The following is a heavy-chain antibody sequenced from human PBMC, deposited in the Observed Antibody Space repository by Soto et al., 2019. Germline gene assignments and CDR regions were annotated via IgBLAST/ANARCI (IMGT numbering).Heavy chain of an antibody. Sequence: QVQLVESRAEVKKPGASVKVSCKASGYTFTSYDINWVRQATGQGLEWMGWMNPNSGNTGYAQKFQGRVTMTRNTSISTAYMELSSLSSEDTAVYYCARGRGRKVVAADRDWGQGTLVTVSS. CDR3: ARGRGRKVVAADRD. J-gene: IGHJ4*02. D-gene: IGHD2-15*01. CDR2: MNPNSGNT. V-gene: IGHV1-8*01. CDR1: GYTFTSYD.